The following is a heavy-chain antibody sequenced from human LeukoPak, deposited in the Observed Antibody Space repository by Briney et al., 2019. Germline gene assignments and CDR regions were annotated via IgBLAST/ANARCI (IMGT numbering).Heavy chain of an antibody. V-gene: IGHV1-69*13. Sequence: SVTVSCKASGGTFSIYAISWVRQAPGQGLEWMGGIIPIFGTANYAQKFQGRVTITADESTSTAYMELSSLRSEDTAVYYCASSGCSGGSCYYYYYYYGMDVWGQGTTVTVSS. D-gene: IGHD2-15*01. CDR1: GGTFSIYA. CDR2: IIPIFGTA. CDR3: ASSGCSGGSCYYYYYYYGMDV. J-gene: IGHJ6*02.